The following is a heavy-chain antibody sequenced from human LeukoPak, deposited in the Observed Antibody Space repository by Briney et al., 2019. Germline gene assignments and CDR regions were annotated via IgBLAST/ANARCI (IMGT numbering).Heavy chain of an antibody. Sequence: GGSLRLSCAASGFTFSSYWMHWVRQAPGKGLVWVSRINGDGSSITYADFVKGRFTISRDNAKNTLYLQMNSLRVEDTAVYYCAREGRVSGYDFDCWGQGTLVTVSS. CDR1: GFTFSSYW. J-gene: IGHJ4*02. CDR3: AREGRVSGYDFDC. V-gene: IGHV3-74*03. CDR2: INGDGSSI. D-gene: IGHD5-12*01.